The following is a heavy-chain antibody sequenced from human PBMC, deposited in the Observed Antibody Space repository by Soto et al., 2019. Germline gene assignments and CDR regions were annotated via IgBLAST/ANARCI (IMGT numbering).Heavy chain of an antibody. J-gene: IGHJ4*02. CDR1: GFTFSNYD. V-gene: IGHV3-64*04. CDR2: ITSHGHIT. Sequence: GGSLRLSCSASGFTFSNYDMVWVRQAPGKGLEYISAITSHGHITYYADSVKGRFTISRDNSKNTLYLQMDSLKTEDTAVYYCTTVKRTVTSNCLLDHWGQGALVTVSS. D-gene: IGHD4-17*01. CDR3: TTVKRTVTSNCLLDH.